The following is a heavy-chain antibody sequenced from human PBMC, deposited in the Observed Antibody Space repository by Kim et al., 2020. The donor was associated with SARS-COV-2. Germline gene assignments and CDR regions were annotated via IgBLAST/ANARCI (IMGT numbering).Heavy chain of an antibody. CDR3: ARDLRFLEWFYAMDV. CDR2: TSSSGGST. Sequence: GGSLRLSCVASGFTFSNYAMSWVRQAPGKGLDWVSGTSSSGGSTYYAASMKDRFTISRDNSKNTLYLQINRLRAEETAVYYCARDLRFLEWFYAMDVWGQGTTVTVSS. J-gene: IGHJ6*02. V-gene: IGHV3-23*01. CDR1: GFTFSNYA. D-gene: IGHD3-3*01.